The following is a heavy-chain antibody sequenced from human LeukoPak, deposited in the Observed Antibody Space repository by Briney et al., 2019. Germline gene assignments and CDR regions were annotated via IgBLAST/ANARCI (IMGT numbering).Heavy chain of an antibody. CDR3: ARSLWFGEGDFDY. J-gene: IGHJ4*02. D-gene: IGHD3-10*01. V-gene: IGHV3-7*01. CDR1: GFTFSSYW. Sequence: GGSLRLSCAASGFTFSSYWMSWVRQAPGKGLEWVANIKQDGSEKYYVDSVKGRFTISRDNAKNSLYLQMNSLRAEDTAVYYCARSLWFGEGDFDYWGQGTLVTVSS. CDR2: IKQDGSEK.